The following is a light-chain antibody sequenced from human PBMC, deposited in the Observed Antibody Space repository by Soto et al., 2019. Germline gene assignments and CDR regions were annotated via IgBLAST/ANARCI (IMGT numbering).Light chain of an antibody. J-gene: IGKJ1*01. CDR2: AAS. V-gene: IGKV1-39*01. CDR1: QTIMTY. Sequence: DIQMTQSPSSLSASVGDEVTITCRASQTIMTYLNWYQLKPGKPPRLLIYAASSLQSGVPSRFSGSGSGTDFTLTISSLQPEDFATYYCQHSYNMPRTFGQGTKVDIK. CDR3: QHSYNMPRT.